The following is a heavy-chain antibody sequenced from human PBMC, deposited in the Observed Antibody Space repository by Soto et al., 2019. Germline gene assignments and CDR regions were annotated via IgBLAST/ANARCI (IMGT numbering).Heavy chain of an antibody. CDR2: IYYTGST. V-gene: IGHV4-61*03. CDR3: AGGTDSRKVGD. CDR1: VGSVSGGHYY. D-gene: IGHD4-4*01. J-gene: IGHJ4*02. Sequence: QVQLQESGPGLVKSSETLSLTCTVSVGSVSGGHYYYNWVRQRPGKGLECIGYIYYTGSTNYNPSLESLLTISLDLSNTRCSLKLISVTAADTGGYYCAGGTDSRKVGDCGQGALVTASS.